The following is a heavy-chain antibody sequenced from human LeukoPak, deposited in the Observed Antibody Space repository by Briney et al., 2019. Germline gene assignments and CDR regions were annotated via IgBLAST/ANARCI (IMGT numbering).Heavy chain of an antibody. CDR2: ISSSSSYI. CDR3: ARDIPTHCSGGSCHGTPWFDP. V-gene: IGHV3-21*01. J-gene: IGHJ5*02. D-gene: IGHD2-15*01. Sequence: GGSLRLSCAASGFTFSSYSMNWVRQAPGKGLEWVSSISSSSSYIYYADSVKGRFTISRYNAKNSLYLQMNSLRAEDTAVYYCARDIPTHCSGGSCHGTPWFDPWGQGTLVTVSS. CDR1: GFTFSSYS.